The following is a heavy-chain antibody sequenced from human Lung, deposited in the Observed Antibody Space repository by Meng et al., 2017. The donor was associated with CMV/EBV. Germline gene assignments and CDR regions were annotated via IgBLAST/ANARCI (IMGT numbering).Heavy chain of an antibody. J-gene: IGHJ4*02. CDR1: GFTFNSHA. Sequence: GKSLKISCAASGFTFNSHAMHWVRQAPGKGLEWLAVVSYDGSVKYYADALRGRFTISRDNSKNTLYLQMNSLRAEDTAVYYCAKAAEFLWFGEGKNCFDYWGPGTLVTVSS. CDR2: VSYDGSVK. V-gene: IGHV3-30*01. D-gene: IGHD3-10*01. CDR3: AKAAEFLWFGEGKNCFDY.